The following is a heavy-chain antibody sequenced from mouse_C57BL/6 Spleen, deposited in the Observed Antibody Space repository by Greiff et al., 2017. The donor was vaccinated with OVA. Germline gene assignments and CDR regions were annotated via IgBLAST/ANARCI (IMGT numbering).Heavy chain of an antibody. CDR1: GYTFTSYW. V-gene: IGHV1-72*01. Sequence: QVQLQQPGAELVKPGASVKLSCTASGYTFTSYWMHWVKQRPGRGLEWIGRIDPNGGGTKYNEKFKSKATLTVDNPSSTAYMQLSSLTSEDSAVYYCARGGMGKPYYAMDYWGQGTSVTVSS. D-gene: IGHD2-3*01. CDR3: ARGGMGKPYYAMDY. CDR2: IDPNGGGT. J-gene: IGHJ4*01.